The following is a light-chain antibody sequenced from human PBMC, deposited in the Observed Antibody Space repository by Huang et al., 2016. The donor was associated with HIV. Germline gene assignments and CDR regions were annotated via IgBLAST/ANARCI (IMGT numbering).Light chain of an antibody. CDR1: QRIISIY. Sequence: EIVLTQSPGTLSSSPGERATRSCRASQRIISIYLAWYQQKPGQAPSLLIYRATSRASGIPDRFSGSGSGTDFTLTISRREPADFSVYYCQQYGGSSWTFGQGTKVEIK. J-gene: IGKJ1*01. V-gene: IGKV3-20*01. CDR2: RAT. CDR3: QQYGGSSWT.